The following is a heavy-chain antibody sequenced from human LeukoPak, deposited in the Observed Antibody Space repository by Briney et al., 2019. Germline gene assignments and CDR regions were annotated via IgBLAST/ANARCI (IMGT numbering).Heavy chain of an antibody. CDR1: GFTFSSYS. V-gene: IGHV3-21*01. CDR2: ISSSSYI. Sequence: GGSLRLSCAASGFTFSSYSMNWVRQAPGKGLEWVSSISSSSYIYYADSVKGRFTISRDNAKNSLYLQMNSLRAGDTAVYYCARGPPTAGAFDYWGQGTLVTVSS. D-gene: IGHD6-25*01. CDR3: ARGPPTAGAFDY. J-gene: IGHJ4*02.